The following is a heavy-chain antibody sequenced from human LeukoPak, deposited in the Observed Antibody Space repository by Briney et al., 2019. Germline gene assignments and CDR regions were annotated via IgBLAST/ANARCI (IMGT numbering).Heavy chain of an antibody. V-gene: IGHV1-46*01. Sequence: ASVKVSCKASGYTFTSYFMHWVRQAPGQGLEWTGRINPSSGSTSYAQKFQGRATMTRDTSTSTVYMDLSSLRSEDTAVYYCARDRNANDYWGQGTLVTVSS. CDR2: INPSSGST. J-gene: IGHJ4*02. D-gene: IGHD4-11*01. CDR3: ARDRNANDY. CDR1: GYTFTSYF.